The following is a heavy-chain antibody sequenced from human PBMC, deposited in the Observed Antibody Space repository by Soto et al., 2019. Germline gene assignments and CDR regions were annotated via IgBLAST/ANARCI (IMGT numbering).Heavy chain of an antibody. J-gene: IGHJ4*02. Sequence: SETLALTCTVTGDSISSRSYHWGWIPQPPGKGLEWIGSIYYSGITYNNPSLRSRVSMSIDTSKDQFPLKLKSVTATDTALYYCARLGFPGAIYFDSWGLGTLVTVSS. CDR3: ARLGFPGAIYFDS. V-gene: IGHV4-39*01. CDR1: GDSISSRSYH. CDR2: IYYSGIT.